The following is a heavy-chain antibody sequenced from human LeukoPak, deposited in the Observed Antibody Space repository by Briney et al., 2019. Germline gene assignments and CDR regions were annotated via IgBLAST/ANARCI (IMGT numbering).Heavy chain of an antibody. D-gene: IGHD3-10*01. J-gene: IGHJ4*02. CDR1: GGSISSYY. CDR2: IYYSGST. CDR3: ARDDGRGLVRGVPLGY. Sequence: SETLSLTCTVSGGSISSYYWSWIRQPPGKGLEWIGHIYYSGSTKYNPSLKSRVTISVDTSKNQFSLELSSVTAADTAVYYCARDDGRGLVRGVPLGYWGQGTLVTVSS. V-gene: IGHV4-59*01.